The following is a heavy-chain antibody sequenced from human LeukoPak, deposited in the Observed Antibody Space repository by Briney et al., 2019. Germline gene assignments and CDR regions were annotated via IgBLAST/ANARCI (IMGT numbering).Heavy chain of an antibody. CDR3: ATYCGGDCYSPHDAFDF. CDR2: IKQDGTEK. CDR1: GFTFSNYW. Sequence: PGGSLRLSCAASGFTFSNYWVTWVRQAPGKGLEWVANIKQDGTEKYYVDSVKGRFTISRDNAKNSLFLQINSLRAEDTAVYYCATYCGGDCYSPHDAFDFWGQGTMVAVSS. D-gene: IGHD2-21*02. V-gene: IGHV3-7*05. J-gene: IGHJ3*01.